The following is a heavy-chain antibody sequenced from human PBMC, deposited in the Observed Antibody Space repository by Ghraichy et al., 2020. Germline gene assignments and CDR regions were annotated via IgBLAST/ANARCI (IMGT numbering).Heavy chain of an antibody. CDR1: GFTFTNFA. Sequence: ASGKVSCKASGFTFTNFAVSWVRQAPGQGLEWMGWISGYIGDTNYAQKLHGRVTMTTDKSTTTAYMELRSLRSDDTAVYYCARSFSEGNVRCGPWGQRPLVTVS. V-gene: IGHV1-18*01. CDR2: ISGYIGDT. J-gene: IGHJ5*02. CDR3: ARSFSEGNVRCGP. D-gene: IGHD2-15*01.